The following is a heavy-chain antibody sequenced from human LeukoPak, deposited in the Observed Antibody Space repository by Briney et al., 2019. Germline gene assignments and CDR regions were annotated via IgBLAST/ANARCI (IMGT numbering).Heavy chain of an antibody. V-gene: IGHV4-59*12. D-gene: IGHD3-16*02. Sequence: PSETLSLTCTVSGGSISSYYWSWIRQPPGKGLEWIGYIYYSGSTNYNPSLKSRVTISVDTSKNQFSLKLSSVTAADTAVYYCARGRIMITFGGVIVPVGYFDYWGQGTLVTVSS. CDR1: GGSISSYY. CDR2: IYYSGST. J-gene: IGHJ4*02. CDR3: ARGRIMITFGGVIVPVGYFDY.